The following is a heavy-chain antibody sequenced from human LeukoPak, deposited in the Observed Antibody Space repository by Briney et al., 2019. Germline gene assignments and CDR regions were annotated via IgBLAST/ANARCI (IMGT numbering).Heavy chain of an antibody. CDR1: GGSFSGYY. CDR3: ARDFPVNSGSYYYYGMDV. Sequence: SETLSLTCAVYGGSFSGYYWSWIRQPPGKGLEWIGEINHSGSTNYNPSLKSRVTISVDTSKNQFSLKLSSVTAADTAVYYCARDFPVNSGSYYYYGMDVWGQGTTVTVSS. CDR2: INHSGST. D-gene: IGHD1-26*01. V-gene: IGHV4-34*01. J-gene: IGHJ6*02.